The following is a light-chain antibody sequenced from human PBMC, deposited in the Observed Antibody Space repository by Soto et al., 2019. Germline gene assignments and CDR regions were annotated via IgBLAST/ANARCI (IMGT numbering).Light chain of an antibody. J-gene: IGKJ4*01. Sequence: DIQMTQSPSSLSASVGDRITITCRASQSISDSLNWYQQKPGKAPKLLISAASRLQSGVPSRFSGSGSGTVFSLTISSLQPEDFATYYCQQSYATQFTFGGGTNVAIK. CDR3: QQSYATQFT. CDR1: QSISDS. CDR2: AAS. V-gene: IGKV1-39*01.